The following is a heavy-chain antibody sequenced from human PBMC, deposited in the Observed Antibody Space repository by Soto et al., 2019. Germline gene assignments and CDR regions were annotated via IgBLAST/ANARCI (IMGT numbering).Heavy chain of an antibody. Sequence: QVQLVQSGAEVKKPGASVKVSCKASAGTFDTYSIMWVRQAPGQGLEWMGRTIPAIDLINYAQKFQGRFTITVDKSTTTVYMELRSLRYEDTAIYYCARTGSFDYWSQGTLVTVSS. J-gene: IGHJ4*02. D-gene: IGHD3-10*01. CDR1: AGTFDTYS. CDR3: ARTGSFDY. CDR2: TIPAIDLI. V-gene: IGHV1-69*02.